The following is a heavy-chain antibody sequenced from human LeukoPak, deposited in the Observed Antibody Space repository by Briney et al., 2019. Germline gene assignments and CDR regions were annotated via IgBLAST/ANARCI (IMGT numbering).Heavy chain of an antibody. CDR3: SRETATTGTDY. CDR1: GYTFANYS. J-gene: IGHJ4*02. Sequence: ASVKVSCKASGYTFANYSISWVRQAPGQGLEWMGWISPYNGNTSYAQKLRGRVSMTTDTSTSTAYLDLGSLRSDDAAVYYCSRETATTGTDYWGQGTLVTVSS. D-gene: IGHD6-13*01. CDR2: ISPYNGNT. V-gene: IGHV1-18*01.